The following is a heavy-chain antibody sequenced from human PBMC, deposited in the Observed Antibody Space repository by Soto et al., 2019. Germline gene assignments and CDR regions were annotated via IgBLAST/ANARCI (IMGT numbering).Heavy chain of an antibody. J-gene: IGHJ6*03. CDR2: ISYDGHDK. D-gene: IGHD4-17*01. V-gene: IGHV3-30*03. CDR3: ARRKTVTTGHYYYYIDV. CDR1: EFSFSAYG. Sequence: QVQLVESGGGVVRPGRSLRLSCVASEFSFSAYGMHWVRLAPGKGLQWVAVISYDGHDKYYADSVKGRFTISRDDSKNTLYLQMNSLRREDTAIYYCARRKTVTTGHYYYYIDVWGKGTTVTVSS.